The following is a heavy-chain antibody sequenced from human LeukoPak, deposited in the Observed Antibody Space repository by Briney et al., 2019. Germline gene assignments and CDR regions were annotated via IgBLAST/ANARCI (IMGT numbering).Heavy chain of an antibody. CDR2: IRSKAYGGTS. J-gene: IGHJ4*02. CDR3: ARDGMDGGNFDY. D-gene: IGHD4-23*01. V-gene: IGHV3-49*04. CDR1: GFSFGDYG. Sequence: GGSLRLSCTASGFSFGDYGMSWVRQAPGKGLEWIGFIRSKAYGGTSEYAASVKGRFTISRDDSKNSLYLQMNSLKTEDTAVYYCARDGMDGGNFDYWGQGTLVTVSS.